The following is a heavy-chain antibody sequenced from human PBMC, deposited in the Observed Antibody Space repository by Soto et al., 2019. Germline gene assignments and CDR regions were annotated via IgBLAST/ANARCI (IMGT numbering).Heavy chain of an antibody. Sequence: GSLRLSCAASGFSFSDYYMSWVRQAPGKGLEWVANIKQDGSEKNSVDSVKGRFTISRDNAKNSLFLQMNSLRVEDTAVYYCVRGSSAAGYWGQGTLVTVSS. CDR1: GFSFSDYY. J-gene: IGHJ4*02. CDR2: IKQDGSEK. V-gene: IGHV3-7*01. D-gene: IGHD6-25*01. CDR3: VRGSSAAGY.